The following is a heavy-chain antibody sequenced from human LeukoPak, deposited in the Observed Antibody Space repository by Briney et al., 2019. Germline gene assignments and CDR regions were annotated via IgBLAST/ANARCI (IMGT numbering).Heavy chain of an antibody. J-gene: IGHJ4*02. D-gene: IGHD2-21*01. CDR1: GFTFSNYW. V-gene: IGHV3-7*03. CDR3: ARERGILFVDVDF. CDR2: INQDGGET. Sequence: GGSVRLSCAASGFTFSNYWMNWVRQAPGKGLEWMAYINQDGGETYYVDSVKGRFTITRNNAKNTLYLEMNSLRAEDTAVYYCARERGILFVDVDFGGQGNLHTLSS.